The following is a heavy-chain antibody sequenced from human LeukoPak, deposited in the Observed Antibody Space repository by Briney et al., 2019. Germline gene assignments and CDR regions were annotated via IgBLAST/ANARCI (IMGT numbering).Heavy chain of an antibody. V-gene: IGHV3-33*06. Sequence: GGSLRLSCAASGFTFSSYGMHWVRQAPGKGLEWVAVIWYDGSNKYYADSVKGRFTISRDNSKNTLYLQMNSLRAEDTAVYYCAKGRWLLLMEFDYWGQGTLVTVSS. J-gene: IGHJ4*02. CDR3: AKGRWLLLMEFDY. D-gene: IGHD3-22*01. CDR1: GFTFSSYG. CDR2: IWYDGSNK.